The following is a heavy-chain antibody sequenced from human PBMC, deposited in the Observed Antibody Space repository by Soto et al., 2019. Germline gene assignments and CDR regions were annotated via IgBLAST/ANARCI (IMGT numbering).Heavy chain of an antibody. V-gene: IGHV1-69*12. D-gene: IGHD2-15*01. CDR3: ARDPSPDTVVTAGGFDY. CDR1: GGTFSSYA. J-gene: IGHJ4*02. CDR2: IIPIFGTA. Sequence: QVQLVQSGAEVKKPGSSVKVSCKASGGTFSSYAISWVRQAPGQGLEWMGGIIPIFGTANYAQKFQGRVTITADESTSTDYMELSSLRSEDTAVYYCARDPSPDTVVTAGGFDYWGQGTLVTVSS.